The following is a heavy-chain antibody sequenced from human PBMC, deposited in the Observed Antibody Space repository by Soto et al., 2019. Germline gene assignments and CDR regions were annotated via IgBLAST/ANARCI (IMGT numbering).Heavy chain of an antibody. CDR1: GGSISGRDYY. CDR3: ARGLLTNSERMIDY. D-gene: IGHD3-9*01. J-gene: IGHJ4*02. V-gene: IGHV4-30-4*01. CDR2: IYYTGSA. Sequence: QVQLQESGPGLVKPSQTLSLTCTVSGGSISGRDYYWSWIRQPPGKGLEYIGYIYYTGSAYYNPSLKSRVSMSVDTSKNQFSLRLSSVTAADTAVYCCARGLLTNSERMIDYWGQGTLVTVSS.